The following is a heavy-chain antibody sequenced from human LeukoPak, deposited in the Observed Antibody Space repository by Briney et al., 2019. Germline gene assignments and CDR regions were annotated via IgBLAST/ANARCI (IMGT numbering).Heavy chain of an antibody. CDR3: ARDVEQWLVRVYYFDY. D-gene: IGHD6-19*01. Sequence: PGGSLRLSCAASGFTFNIYSMIWARQAPGKGLEWVSYISSSSTTIYYADSVKGRFTISRDNAKNSLYLQMNSLRAGDTAVYYCARDVEQWLVRVYYFDYWGQGTLVTVSS. V-gene: IGHV3-48*01. J-gene: IGHJ4*02. CDR1: GFTFNIYS. CDR2: ISSSSTTI.